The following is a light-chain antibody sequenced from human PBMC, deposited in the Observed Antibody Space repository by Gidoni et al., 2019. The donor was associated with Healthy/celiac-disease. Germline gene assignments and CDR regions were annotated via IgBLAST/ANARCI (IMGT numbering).Light chain of an antibody. CDR1: SSDVGGYNS. CDR3: SSYAGSNNYV. CDR2: EVS. J-gene: IGLJ1*01. V-gene: IGLV2-8*01. Sequence: LSQPPSASGSPGQSVTISCTGTSSDVGGYNSVSWYQQHPGKAPKLMIYEVSKRPSGVPDRFSGSKSGNTASLTVSGLQAEDEADYYCSSYAGSNNYVFGTGTKVTVL.